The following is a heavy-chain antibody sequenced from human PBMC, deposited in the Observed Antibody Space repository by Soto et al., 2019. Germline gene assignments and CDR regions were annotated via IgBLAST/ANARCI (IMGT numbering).Heavy chain of an antibody. CDR1: GYTLTELS. D-gene: IGHD3-16*01. CDR2: FDPEDGET. J-gene: IGHJ6*04. Sequence: QVQLVQSGAEVKKPGASVKVSCKVSGYTLTELSMHWVRQAPGKGLEWMGGFDPEDGETIFAQKFQGRVTVTEDTSTDTAYREVSRVRSEDTAVYYCATDPTYGVGDMKCNHYDGMEVWGEGTTVTVSS. V-gene: IGHV1-24*01. CDR3: ATDPTYGVGDMKCNHYDGMEV.